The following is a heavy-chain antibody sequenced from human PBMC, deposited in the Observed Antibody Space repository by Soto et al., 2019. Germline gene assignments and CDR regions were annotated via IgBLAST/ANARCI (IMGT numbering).Heavy chain of an antibody. CDR1: GFSFSNYG. CDR3: AREILL. V-gene: IGHV3-33*01. J-gene: IGHJ4*02. D-gene: IGHD2-8*02. Sequence: QVQLVESGGGVVQPGRSLRLSCTASGFSFSNYGFHWVRQAPGKGLEWVAVIWYDGSKRYYADSVKGRFTISRDNSKNTLYLQMNNLRAEDTAVYYYAREILLWGQGTLVTVSS. CDR2: IWYDGSKR.